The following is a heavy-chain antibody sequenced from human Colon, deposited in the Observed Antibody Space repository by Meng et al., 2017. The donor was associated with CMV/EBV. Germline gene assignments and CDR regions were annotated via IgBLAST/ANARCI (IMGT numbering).Heavy chain of an antibody. V-gene: IGHV4-39*01. Sequence: ESLKISCTVSGGSIGSSSYYWGWIRQPPGKGLEWIGSIYYSGSTYYNPSLKSRVTISADTSKNQFSLRLSSVTAADTAVYYCARLDYDFWSGFYWGQGTLVTVSS. CDR1: GGSIGSSSYY. J-gene: IGHJ4*02. CDR3: ARLDYDFWSGFY. CDR2: IYYSGST. D-gene: IGHD3-3*01.